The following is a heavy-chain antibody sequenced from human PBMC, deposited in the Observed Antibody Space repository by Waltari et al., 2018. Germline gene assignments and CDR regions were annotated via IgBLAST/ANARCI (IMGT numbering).Heavy chain of an antibody. CDR3: ARADTSTSYFYYYMDV. V-gene: IGHV4-59*01. CDR2: IHYSGSS. Sequence: QVQLQESGPGLVKPSETLSLTCTVSGGSTSTYYWSWVRQSPGKGLEWIGYIHYSGSSVYNPSLRSRVAISLDTPNNQFYLRLRSVTAADAAIYYCARADTSTSYFYYYMDVWGKGTTVTVSS. D-gene: IGHD1-26*01. J-gene: IGHJ6*03. CDR1: GGSTSTYY.